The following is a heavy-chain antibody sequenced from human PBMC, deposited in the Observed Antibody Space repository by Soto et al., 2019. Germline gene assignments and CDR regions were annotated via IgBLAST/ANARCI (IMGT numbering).Heavy chain of an antibody. CDR2: INPNSGGT. CDR1: GYTFTGYY. CDR3: ARGGLRSGHEIDAFDI. D-gene: IGHD5-12*01. V-gene: IGHV1-2*04. J-gene: IGHJ3*02. Sequence: ASVKVSCKASGYTFTGYYMHWVRQAPGQGLEWMGWINPNSGGTNYAQKFQGWVTMTRDTSIRTAYMELSRLRSDDTAVYYCARGGLRSGHEIDAFDIWGQGTMVTVS.